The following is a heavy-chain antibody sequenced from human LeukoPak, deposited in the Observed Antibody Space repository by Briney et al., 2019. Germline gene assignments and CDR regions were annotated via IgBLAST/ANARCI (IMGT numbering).Heavy chain of an antibody. CDR3: ATPSSGWYRIGGYFDH. CDR1: GGTFSSYA. Sequence: GASVKVSCKASGGTFSSYAISWVRQAPGQGLEWMGGIIPIFGTANYAQKFQGRVTITADESTSTAYMELSSLRSEDTAVYYCATPSSGWYRIGGYFDHWGQGTLVTVSS. CDR2: IIPIFGTA. J-gene: IGHJ4*02. D-gene: IGHD6-19*01. V-gene: IGHV1-69*13.